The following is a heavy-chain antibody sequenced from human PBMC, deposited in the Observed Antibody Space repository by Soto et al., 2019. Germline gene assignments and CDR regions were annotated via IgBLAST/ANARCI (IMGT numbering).Heavy chain of an antibody. V-gene: IGHV4-34*01. Sequence: SETLSLTCAVYGGSFSGYYWSWIRQPPGKGLEWIGEINHSGSTNYNPSLKSRVTISVGTSKNQFSLKLSSVTAADTAVYYCARVPAGDILTGYSPRPSAFDIWGQGTMVTVSS. J-gene: IGHJ3*02. D-gene: IGHD3-9*01. CDR2: INHSGST. CDR1: GGSFSGYY. CDR3: ARVPAGDILTGYSPRPSAFDI.